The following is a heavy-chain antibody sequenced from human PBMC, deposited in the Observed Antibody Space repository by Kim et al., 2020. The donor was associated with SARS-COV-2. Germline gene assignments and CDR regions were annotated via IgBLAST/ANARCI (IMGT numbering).Heavy chain of an antibody. Sequence: GGSLRLSCAASGFTFRSYWMHWVRQAPGKGLVWVSRISSDDSSTTYADSVKGRFTISRDNAKNTLYLQMNSLRAEDAAVDYCARSTTHFYYYYMDVWGKG. J-gene: IGHJ6*03. V-gene: IGHV3-74*01. D-gene: IGHD1-1*01. CDR2: ISSDDSST. CDR3: ARSTTHFYYYYMDV. CDR1: GFTFRSYW.